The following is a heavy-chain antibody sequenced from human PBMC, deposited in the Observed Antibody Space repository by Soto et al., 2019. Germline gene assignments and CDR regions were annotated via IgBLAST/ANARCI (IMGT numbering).Heavy chain of an antibody. CDR1: GFTFSGYS. J-gene: IGHJ4*02. CDR3: AREDILGVRSFDY. CDR2: ISSGSKTI. V-gene: IGHV3-48*02. Sequence: HPGGALRLSCAASGFTFSGYSVNWVRQAPGKGLEWVSYISSGSKTIYYAESVKGRFTVSRDNARNSQYLQMNSLRDEDTAVYYCAREDILGVRSFDYWGQGTLVTV. D-gene: IGHD3-9*01.